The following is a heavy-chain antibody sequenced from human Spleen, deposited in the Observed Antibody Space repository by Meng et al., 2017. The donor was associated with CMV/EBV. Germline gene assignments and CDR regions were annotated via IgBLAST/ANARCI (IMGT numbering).Heavy chain of an antibody. CDR3: AKDEGYYGSGTYYSAFDY. CDR1: IFTSYA. CDR2: ISGSGGST. Sequence: IFTSYAMSWVRQAPGKGLEWVSAISGSGGSTYYADSVKGRFTISRDNSKNTLYLQMNSLRAEDMAVYYCAKDEGYYGSGTYYSAFDYWGQGTLVTVSS. D-gene: IGHD3-10*01. V-gene: IGHV3-23*01. J-gene: IGHJ4*02.